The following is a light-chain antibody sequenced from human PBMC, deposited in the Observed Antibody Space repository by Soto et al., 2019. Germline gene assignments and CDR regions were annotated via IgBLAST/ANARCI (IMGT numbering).Light chain of an antibody. J-gene: IGLJ2*01. CDR3: ATWDDTLNGVV. Sequence: QAVVTQPPSASGTPGQRVTISCSGSSSNIGSETVNWYQQLPRTAPKLLIYSNDQRPSGVPDRFSGSKSGTSASLAISGLQSEDEADYYCATWDDTLNGVVFGGGTKVTVL. V-gene: IGLV1-44*01. CDR2: SND. CDR1: SSNIGSET.